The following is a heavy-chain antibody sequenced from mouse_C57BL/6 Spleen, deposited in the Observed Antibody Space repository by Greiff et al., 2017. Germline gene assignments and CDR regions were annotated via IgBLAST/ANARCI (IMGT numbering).Heavy chain of an antibody. CDR2: INPSSGYT. CDR1: GYTFTSYT. CDR3: ARFDGSPYFDV. D-gene: IGHD1-1*01. V-gene: IGHV1-4*01. J-gene: IGHJ1*03. Sequence: QVQLQQSGAELARPGASVKMSCKASGYTFTSYTMHWVKQRPGQGLEWIGYINPSSGYTKYNQKFKDKATLTADKSSSTAYMQLSSLTSEDSAVYYCARFDGSPYFDVGGTGTTVTVSS.